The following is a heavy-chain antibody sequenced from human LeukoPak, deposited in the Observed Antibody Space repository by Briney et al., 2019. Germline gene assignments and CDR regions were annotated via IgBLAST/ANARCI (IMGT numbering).Heavy chain of an antibody. Sequence: GRSLRLSCAASGFTFSSYGMHWVRQAPGKGLEWVAAIWYDGSTKYYADSAKGRFTISRDNSKNTLHLQMNSLRAEDTAVYYCARAVGPFDIWGQGTIVIVSS. V-gene: IGHV3-33*08. CDR3: ARAVGPFDI. J-gene: IGHJ3*02. CDR1: GFTFSSYG. D-gene: IGHD3-16*01. CDR2: IWYDGSTK.